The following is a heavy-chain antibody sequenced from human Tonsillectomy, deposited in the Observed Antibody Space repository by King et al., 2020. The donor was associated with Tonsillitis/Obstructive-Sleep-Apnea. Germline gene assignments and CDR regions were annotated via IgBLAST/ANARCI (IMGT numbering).Heavy chain of an antibody. J-gene: IGHJ6*03. CDR3: AKAVGGGPADYYYYYMDV. Sequence: VQLVESGGGVVQPGRSLRLSCAASVFTFSSYDMHWVRQAPGKGLEWVAVISFDGSNKYYADSVKGRFTISRDNSKNTLYLQMNSLRAEDTAVYYCAKAVGGGPADYYYYYMDVWGKGTTVTVSS. CDR1: VFTFSSYD. CDR2: ISFDGSNK. D-gene: IGHD3-16*01. V-gene: IGHV3-30*18.